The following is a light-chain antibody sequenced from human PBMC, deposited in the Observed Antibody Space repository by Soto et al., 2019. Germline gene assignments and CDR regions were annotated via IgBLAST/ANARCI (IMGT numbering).Light chain of an antibody. V-gene: IGKV4-1*01. J-gene: IGKJ1*01. CDR2: WAS. CDR1: QRILYSSNNKNY. CDR3: QQYYTTPWT. Sequence: DIVMTQSPDSLAVSLGERATINCKSSQRILYSSNNKNYLAWYQQRPGQPPKLLIYWASTRESGVPDRFSGSGSGTDFTLTISSLQAEDVAFYFCQQYYTTPWTFGQGTKVEIK.